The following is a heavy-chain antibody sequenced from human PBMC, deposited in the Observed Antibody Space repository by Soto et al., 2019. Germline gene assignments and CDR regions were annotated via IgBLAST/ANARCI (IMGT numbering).Heavy chain of an antibody. Sequence: PSETLSLTCTVSVGSISSGDYYWSWIRQPPGKGLEWIGYIYYSGSTYYNPSLKSRVTISVDTSKNQFSLKLSSVTAADTAVYYCARSYSWAPFDYWGQGTLVTVSS. J-gene: IGHJ4*02. CDR2: IYYSGST. D-gene: IGHD2-21*01. CDR1: VGSISSGDYY. V-gene: IGHV4-30-4*01. CDR3: ARSYSWAPFDY.